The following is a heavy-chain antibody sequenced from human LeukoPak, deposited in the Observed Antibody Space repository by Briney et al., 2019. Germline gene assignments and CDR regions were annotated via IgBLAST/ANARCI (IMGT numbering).Heavy chain of an antibody. J-gene: IGHJ6*02. CDR1: GGSISSHY. CDR2: IYYSGST. V-gene: IGHV4-59*08. Sequence: SETLSLTCAVSGGSISSHYWSWIRQPPGKGLEWIGYIYYSGSTNYNPSLKSRVTISVDTSKNQFSLKLSSVTAADTAVYYCARHRGSGSAIYGMDVWGQGTTVTVSS. CDR3: ARHRGSGSAIYGMDV. D-gene: IGHD3-3*01.